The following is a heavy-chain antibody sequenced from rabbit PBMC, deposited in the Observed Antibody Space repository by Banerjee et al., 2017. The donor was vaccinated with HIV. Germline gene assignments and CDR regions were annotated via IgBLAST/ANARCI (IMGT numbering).Heavy chain of an antibody. J-gene: IGHJ4*01. CDR1: GFSFSSSYW. CDR2: IATGSTSNT. V-gene: IGHV1S40*01. D-gene: IGHD6-1*01. CDR3: ARETPYVGYALDL. Sequence: QSLEESGGDLVKPGASLTLTCTASGFSFSSSYWICWVRQAPGKGLEWIACIATGSTSNTYYARWAKGRFTISKTSSTTVTLQMTSLTAADTATYFCARETPYVGYALDLWGPGTLVTDS.